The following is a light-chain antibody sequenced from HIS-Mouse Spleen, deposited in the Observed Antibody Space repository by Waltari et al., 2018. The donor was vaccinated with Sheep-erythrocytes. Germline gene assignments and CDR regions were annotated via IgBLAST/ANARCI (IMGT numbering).Light chain of an antibody. Sequence: DIQMTQSPSSLSASVGDRVPITCQASQDISNYLNWYQQKPGKAPKLLIYDASNLETGVPSRFSESGSGTDFTFTISSLQPEDIATYYCQQANSFPPTFGQGTKVEIK. CDR3: QQANSFPPT. CDR1: QDISNY. V-gene: IGKV1-33*01. CDR2: DAS. J-gene: IGKJ1*01.